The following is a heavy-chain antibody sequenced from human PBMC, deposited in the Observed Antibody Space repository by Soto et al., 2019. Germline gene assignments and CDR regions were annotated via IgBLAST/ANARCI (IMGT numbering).Heavy chain of an antibody. CDR3: ARGPELRGVGYFDY. D-gene: IGHD1-26*01. CDR1: GFTFSSYA. CDR2: ISYDGSNK. V-gene: IGHV3-30-3*01. J-gene: IGHJ4*02. Sequence: QVQLVESGGGVVQPGRSLRLSCAASGFTFSSYAMHWVRQAPGKGLEWVAVISYDGSNKYYADSVKGRFTISRDNSKNTLYLQMNSLRAEDTAVYYCARGPELRGVGYFDYWGQGTLVTVSS.